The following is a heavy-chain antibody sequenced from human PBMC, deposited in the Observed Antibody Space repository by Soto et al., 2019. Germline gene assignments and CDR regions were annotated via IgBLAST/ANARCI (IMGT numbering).Heavy chain of an antibody. D-gene: IGHD3-10*01. CDR1: GGSISSYY. V-gene: IGHV4-59*08. Sequence: SETLSLTCTVSGGSISSYYWSWIRQPPGKGLEWIGYIYYSGSTNYNPSLKSRVTISVDTSKNQLSLKLSSVTAADTAVYYCARHSMVRSYTHYYYYYYMDVWGKGTTVTVSS. CDR2: IYYSGST. CDR3: ARHSMVRSYTHYYYYYYMDV. J-gene: IGHJ6*03.